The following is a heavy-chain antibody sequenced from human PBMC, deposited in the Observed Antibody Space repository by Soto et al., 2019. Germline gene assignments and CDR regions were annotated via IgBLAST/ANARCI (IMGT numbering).Heavy chain of an antibody. CDR2: IIPIFGTA. Sequence: ASVKVSCKASGGTFSSYAISWVRQAPGQGLEWMGGIIPIFGTANYERSFRGRVTFPADDSTRTAYLELRSLSSVNTAVYYCAEEVYSSGHYYFDYWGQGTLVTVPS. V-gene: IGHV1-69*13. D-gene: IGHD6-19*01. J-gene: IGHJ4*02. CDR3: AEEVYSSGHYYFDY. CDR1: GGTFSSYA.